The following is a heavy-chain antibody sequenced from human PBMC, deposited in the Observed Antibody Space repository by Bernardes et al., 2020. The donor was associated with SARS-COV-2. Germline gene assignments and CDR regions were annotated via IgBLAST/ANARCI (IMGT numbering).Heavy chain of an antibody. J-gene: IGHJ4*02. CDR3: ARGFDY. CDR2: IYRSGQT. V-gene: IGHV4-38-2*01. CDR1: GYSISSGYY. Sequence: SKTLSLTCAVSGYSISSGYYWGWIRQPPGRTLECIGSIYRSGQTYYNPSLKSRVTISVDMSKNQLSLKLTSVTAADTAVYYCARGFDYWGQGILVTVSS.